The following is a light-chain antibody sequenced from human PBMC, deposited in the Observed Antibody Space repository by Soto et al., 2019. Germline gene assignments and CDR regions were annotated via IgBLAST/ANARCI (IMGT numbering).Light chain of an antibody. Sequence: IQITQSPSTLSASLGARVTITCRASQSINNWLAWYQQKPGKAPKFLIYDASNLESGVPSRFSGSASGTEFTLTISSLQSEDFAVYYCQQYNNWPRTFGQGTKVDIK. CDR1: QSINNW. CDR2: DAS. CDR3: QQYNNWPRT. J-gene: IGKJ1*01. V-gene: IGKV1-5*01.